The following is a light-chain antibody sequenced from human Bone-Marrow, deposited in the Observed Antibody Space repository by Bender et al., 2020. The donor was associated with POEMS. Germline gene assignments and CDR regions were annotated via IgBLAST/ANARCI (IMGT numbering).Light chain of an antibody. Sequence: QSALTQPASVSGSPGQSITISCTGTSSDVGSYNLVSWYQQHPGKAPKVMIYEGNKRPSGVSNRFSGSKSGNTASLTISGLQAEDEAEYHCCSYAGNSLWVFGGGTKLTVL. J-gene: IGLJ3*02. CDR3: CSYAGNSLWV. V-gene: IGLV2-23*01. CDR2: EGN. CDR1: SSDVGSYNL.